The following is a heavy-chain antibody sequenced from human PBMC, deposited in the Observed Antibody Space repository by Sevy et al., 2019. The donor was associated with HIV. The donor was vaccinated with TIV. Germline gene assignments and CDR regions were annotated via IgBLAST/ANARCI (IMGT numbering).Heavy chain of an antibody. V-gene: IGHV4-39*01. CDR1: GASISSSSYY. J-gene: IGHJ4*02. CDR3: ARLGRGERLYYFDS. Sequence: KQSQTLSLTCSVSGASISSSSYYWGWVRQPPGKGLEWMGNIDYSGNTYYNPALKSRVTISVDTSKNQFSLKLNSVTAADAAVYYCARLGRGERLYYFDSWGQGTLVTVSS. CDR2: IDYSGNT. D-gene: IGHD5-12*01.